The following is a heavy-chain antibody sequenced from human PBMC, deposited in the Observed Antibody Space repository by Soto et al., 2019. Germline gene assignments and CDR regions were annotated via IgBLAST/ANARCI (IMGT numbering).Heavy chain of an antibody. CDR3: ARRPGGLNSNPLSPYY. CDR1: GVSINNDDW. V-gene: IGHV4-4*02. J-gene: IGHJ4*02. D-gene: IGHD2-21*01. Sequence: QVQLQESGPGLVKPSGTLSLTCAVSGVSINNDDWWAWVRQPPGKGVGRIGEIFYSGSYKYNPSLKTRVIISAAKSKMLFSLNLHSGTAAATAVYYCARRPGGLNSNPLSPYYWGQGTLVTVSS. CDR2: IFYSGSY.